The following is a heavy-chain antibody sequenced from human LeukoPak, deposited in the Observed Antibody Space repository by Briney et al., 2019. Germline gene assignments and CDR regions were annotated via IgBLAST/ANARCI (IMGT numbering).Heavy chain of an antibody. CDR1: GFTFSNFW. CDR3: CIGGGGPSPQYYFYQ. J-gene: IGHJ4*02. CDR2: ISIDGSTT. V-gene: IGHV3-74*01. Sequence: SGGSLRLSCAASGFTFSNFWMHWVRQAPGKGLVWVSRISIDGSTTSYADSVKGRFTISRDNAKNTLYLQMNSLRDEDTAVYYCCIGGGGPSPQYYFYQWGQGTLVTVSS. D-gene: IGHD1-26*01.